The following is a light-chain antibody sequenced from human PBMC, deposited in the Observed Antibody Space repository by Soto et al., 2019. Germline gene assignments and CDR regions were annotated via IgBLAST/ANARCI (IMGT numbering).Light chain of an antibody. CDR1: QSVSSSY. J-gene: IGKJ4*01. Sequence: EIVLTQSPGTLSLSPGERDTLSCRASQSVSSSYLAWYQQKPGQAPRLLIYGASSRATGIPDRFSGSGSGTDFTLTISRLEPEDFAVYYCQQYGSSRTFGGGTKVEIK. V-gene: IGKV3-20*01. CDR2: GAS. CDR3: QQYGSSRT.